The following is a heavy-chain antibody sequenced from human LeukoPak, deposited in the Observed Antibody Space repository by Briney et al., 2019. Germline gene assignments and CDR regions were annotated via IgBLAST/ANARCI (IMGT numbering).Heavy chain of an antibody. V-gene: IGHV3-7*03. CDR3: ARGGGLDV. D-gene: IGHD3-16*01. CDR2: INHNGNVN. J-gene: IGHJ6*02. CDR1: GFTFSSYG. Sequence: PGRSLRLSCAVSGFTFSSYGIHWVRQAPGKGLEWVASINHNGNVNYYVDSVKGRFTISRDNAKNSLYLQMSNLRAEDTAVYFCARGGGLDVWGQGATVTVSS.